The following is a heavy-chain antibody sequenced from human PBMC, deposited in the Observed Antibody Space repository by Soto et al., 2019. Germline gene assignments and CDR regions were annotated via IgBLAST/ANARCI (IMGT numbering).Heavy chain of an antibody. CDR3: LGLAY. J-gene: IGHJ4*02. CDR1: GFTISTFW. CDR2: INADGSEK. V-gene: IGHV3-7*01. D-gene: IGHD2-8*02. Sequence: PGGSLRLSCAASGFTISTFWMNWVRQAPGKGLEWVADINADGSEKYYVDSVKGRFTISRDNAKNSLYLQMNSLRAEDTAVYYCLGLAYWGQGTLVTVSS.